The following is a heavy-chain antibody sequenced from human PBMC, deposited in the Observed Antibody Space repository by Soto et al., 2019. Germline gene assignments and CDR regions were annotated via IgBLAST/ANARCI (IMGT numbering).Heavy chain of an antibody. D-gene: IGHD2-2*01. CDR2: SSASNGNR. V-gene: IGHV1-18*04. CDR1: GYDFSSYG. J-gene: IGHJ4*02. CDR3: VRDPQRNDY. Sequence: QVQLVQSGAEVKKPGASVKVSCKASGYDFSSYGISWVRQAPGQGLEWMGGSSASNGNRDYAQQFQGRVTMTSDTSRTTAYMELRSLRSDDTAVYYCVRDPQRNDYWGQGTLVNVSS.